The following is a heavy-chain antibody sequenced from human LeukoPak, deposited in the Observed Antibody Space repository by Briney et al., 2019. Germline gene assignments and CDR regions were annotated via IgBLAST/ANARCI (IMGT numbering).Heavy chain of an antibody. J-gene: IGHJ5*02. CDR3: ARVDYDFWSGYPYWFDP. CDR1: GGSISSYY. D-gene: IGHD3-3*01. CDR2: IYYSGST. Sequence: PSETLSLTCTVSGGSISSYYWSWIRQPPGKGLEWIGYIYYSGSTNYNPSLKSRVTISVDTSKNQFSLKLSSVTAADTAVYYCARVDYDFWSGYPYWFDPWGQGTLVTVSS. V-gene: IGHV4-59*01.